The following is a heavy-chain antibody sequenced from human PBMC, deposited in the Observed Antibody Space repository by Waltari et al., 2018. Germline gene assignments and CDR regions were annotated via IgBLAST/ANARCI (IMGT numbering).Heavy chain of an antibody. V-gene: IGHV1-24*01. CDR3: ARDRDIAARPQVYYYYGMDV. CDR2: FDPEDGET. Sequence: QVQLVQSGAEVKKPGASVKVSCKVSGYTLTELSMHWVRQAPGKGLGWMVVFDPEDGETIYAQKFQGRVTMTEDTSTDTAYMELSSLRSEDTAVYYCARDRDIAARPQVYYYYGMDVWGQGTTVTVSS. D-gene: IGHD6-6*01. CDR1: GYTLTELS. J-gene: IGHJ6*02.